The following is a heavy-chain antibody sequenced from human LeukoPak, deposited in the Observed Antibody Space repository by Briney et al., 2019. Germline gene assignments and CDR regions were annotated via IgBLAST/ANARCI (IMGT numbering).Heavy chain of an antibody. CDR1: GGSISSSYYY. D-gene: IGHD6-13*01. CDR2: IYYSGST. CDR3: ARDLGYSSLNNWFDP. V-gene: IGHV4-61*01. J-gene: IGHJ5*02. Sequence: SETLSLTCTVSGGSISSSYYYWGWIRQPPGKGLEWIGYIYYSGSTNYNPSLKSRVTISVDTSKNQFSLKLSSVTAADTAVYYCARDLGYSSLNNWFDPWGQGTLVTVSS.